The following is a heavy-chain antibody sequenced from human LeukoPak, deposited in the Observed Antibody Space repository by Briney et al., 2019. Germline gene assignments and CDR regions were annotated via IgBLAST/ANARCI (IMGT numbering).Heavy chain of an antibody. D-gene: IGHD4-11*01. Sequence: SETLSLTCTVSGVSISSYYWSWIRQPPGKGLEWIGYIYYSRSTNYNPSLKSRVTISVDTSKNQFSLKLSSVTAADTAVYYCATTTRYYYGMDVWGQGTTVTVSS. J-gene: IGHJ6*02. V-gene: IGHV4-59*01. CDR3: ATTTRYYYGMDV. CDR1: GVSISSYY. CDR2: IYYSRST.